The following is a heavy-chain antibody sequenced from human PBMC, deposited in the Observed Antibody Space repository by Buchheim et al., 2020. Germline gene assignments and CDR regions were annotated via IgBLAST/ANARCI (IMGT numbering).Heavy chain of an antibody. V-gene: IGHV4-59*12. J-gene: IGHJ6*02. Sequence: QVQLQESGPGLVKPSETLSLTCTVSGGSISGYYWSWIRQPPGKGLEWIGYIYYSGSTNYNPSLKSRVTISVDTSKNQFSLKLSSVTAADTAVYYCAGGTDDYGMDVWGQGTT. CDR2: IYYSGST. CDR3: AGGTDDYGMDV. D-gene: IGHD2-15*01. CDR1: GGSISGYY.